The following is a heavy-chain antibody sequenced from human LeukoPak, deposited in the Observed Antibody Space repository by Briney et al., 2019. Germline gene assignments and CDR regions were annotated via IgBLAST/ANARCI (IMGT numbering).Heavy chain of an antibody. D-gene: IGHD3-16*01. J-gene: IGHJ4*02. CDR3: ARRITANASIDF. Sequence: SETLSLTCSVSGGSIIGHWWSWIRQPPGKGLEWIGDVFYSGSNNYNPSLKSRLTISLDTSKNQFSLNLRSVTATDTAMYYYARRITANASIDFWGQGTLVTASS. CDR1: GGSIIGHW. V-gene: IGHV4-59*08. CDR2: VFYSGSN.